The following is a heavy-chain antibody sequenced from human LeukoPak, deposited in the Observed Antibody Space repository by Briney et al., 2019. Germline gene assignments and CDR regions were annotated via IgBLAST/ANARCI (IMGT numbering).Heavy chain of an antibody. V-gene: IGHV3-23*01. Sequence: GGSLRLSCAASGFTFSSYAMSWVRQAPGKGLEWVSAISGSGGSTYYADSVKGRFTISRDNCKKTVYLEMNSLRAEDTAVYYCAKPHSSSWYWVYWGQGTLVTVSS. J-gene: IGHJ4*02. CDR1: GFTFSSYA. CDR2: ISGSGGST. CDR3: AKPHSSSWYWVY. D-gene: IGHD6-13*01.